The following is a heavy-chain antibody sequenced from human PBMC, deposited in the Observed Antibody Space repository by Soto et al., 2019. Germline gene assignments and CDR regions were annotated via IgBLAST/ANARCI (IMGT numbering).Heavy chain of an antibody. CDR3: AREARYYDILTGYYRGGRYYYYGMDV. Sequence: PSETLSLTCTVSGGSISSSSYYWGWIRQPPGKGLEWIGSIYYSGSTYYNPSLKSRVTISVDTSKNQFSLKLSSVTAADTAVYYCAREARYYDILTGYYRGGRYYYYGMDVWGQGTTVTVSS. CDR1: GGSISSSSYY. J-gene: IGHJ6*02. V-gene: IGHV4-39*02. CDR2: IYYSGST. D-gene: IGHD3-9*01.